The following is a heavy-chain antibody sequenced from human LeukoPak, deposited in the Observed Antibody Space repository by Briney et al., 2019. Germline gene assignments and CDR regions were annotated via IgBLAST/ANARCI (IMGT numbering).Heavy chain of an antibody. CDR3: ARRIIAARRGSYFDS. D-gene: IGHD6-6*01. Sequence: SETLSLTCAVSGGSINSGCYDWGWIRQPPGKGLEWIGSINYGGSAYYNPSLKSRVTISVDTSKNQFSLKLTSVTAADTAVYYCARRIIAARRGSYFDSWGQGTLVTVSS. V-gene: IGHV4-39*01. CDR2: INYGGSA. CDR1: GGSINSGCYD. J-gene: IGHJ4*02.